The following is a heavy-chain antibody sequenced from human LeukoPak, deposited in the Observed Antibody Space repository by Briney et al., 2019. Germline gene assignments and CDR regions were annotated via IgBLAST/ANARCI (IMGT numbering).Heavy chain of an antibody. J-gene: IGHJ4*02. V-gene: IGHV4-34*01. CDR3: ARGPLRYCSGGSCPVFGY. D-gene: IGHD2-15*01. Sequence: SETLSLTRAVYGGSFSGYYWSWIRQPPGKGLEWIGEINHSGSTNYNPSLKSRVTISVDTSKNQFSLKLSSVTAADTAVYYCARGPLRYCSGGSCPVFGYWGQGTLVTVSS. CDR2: INHSGST. CDR1: GGSFSGYY.